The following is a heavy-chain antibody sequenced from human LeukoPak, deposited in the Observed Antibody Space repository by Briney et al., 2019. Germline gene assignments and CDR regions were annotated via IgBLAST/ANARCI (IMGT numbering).Heavy chain of an antibody. J-gene: IGHJ4*02. V-gene: IGHV4-39*07. CDR3: ARLSGLLWFGEARARSYYFDY. D-gene: IGHD3-10*01. Sequence: SETLSLTCTVSGGSISSSSYYWGWIRQPPGKGLEWIGSIYYSGSTYYNPSLKSRVTISVDTSKNQFSLKLSSVTAADTAVYYCARLSGLLWFGEARARSYYFDYWGQGTLVTVSS. CDR1: GGSISSSSYY. CDR2: IYYSGST.